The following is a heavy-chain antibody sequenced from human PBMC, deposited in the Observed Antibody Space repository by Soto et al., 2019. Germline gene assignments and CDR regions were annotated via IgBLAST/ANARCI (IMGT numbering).Heavy chain of an antibody. CDR1: GYTFTSYG. Sequence: ASVKVSCKASGYTFTSYGISWVRQAPGQGLEWMGWISAYNGNTNYAQKLQGRVTMTTDTSTSTAYMELRSLRSDDTAVYYCASGWYSSGWYPIDYWGQGTLVTVSS. D-gene: IGHD6-19*01. CDR2: ISAYNGNT. J-gene: IGHJ4*02. V-gene: IGHV1-18*01. CDR3: ASGWYSSGWYPIDY.